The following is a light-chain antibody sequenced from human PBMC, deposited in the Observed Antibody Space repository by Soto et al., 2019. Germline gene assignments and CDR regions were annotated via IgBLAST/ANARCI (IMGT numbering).Light chain of an antibody. V-gene: IGKV3-15*01. CDR1: QNVSSN. CDR2: GAS. J-gene: IGKJ5*01. CDR3: QQYNNWHPVT. Sequence: EIVMTQSPATLPMSPGERATLSCRASQNVSSNLAWYQQKPGQAPRLLIYGASTRATDIPARFSGSGSGTEFTLTISSLQSEDFAVYYCQQYNNWHPVTFGQGTRLEIK.